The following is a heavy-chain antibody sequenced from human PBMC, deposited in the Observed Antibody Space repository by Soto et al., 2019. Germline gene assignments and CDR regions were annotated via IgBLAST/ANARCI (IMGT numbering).Heavy chain of an antibody. CDR3: ARGLYYSGRGHYYFDY. D-gene: IGHD3-10*01. CDR2: IIPIFGTA. Sequence: ASVKVSCKASGGTFSSYAISSVRQAPGQGLERMGGIIPIFGTANYAQKFQGRVTITADESTSTAYMELSSLRSEDTAVYYCARGLYYSGRGHYYFDYWGQGTLVTVSS. V-gene: IGHV1-69*13. CDR1: GGTFSSYA. J-gene: IGHJ4*02.